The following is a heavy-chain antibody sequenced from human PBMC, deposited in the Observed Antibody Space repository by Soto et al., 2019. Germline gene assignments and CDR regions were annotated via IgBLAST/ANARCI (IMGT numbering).Heavy chain of an antibody. Sequence: SETLSLTCGVYGGSFSGYYWNWIRQSPGKGLEWIGEINHSGSTKYNPSLKSRVTISVDTSKTQFSLELTSMTAADTAVYYCARGRGYCSSTSCYTFRGFDYWGQGTLVTVSS. D-gene: IGHD2-2*02. CDR2: INHSGST. V-gene: IGHV4-34*01. CDR3: ARGRGYCSSTSCYTFRGFDY. CDR1: GGSFSGYY. J-gene: IGHJ4*02.